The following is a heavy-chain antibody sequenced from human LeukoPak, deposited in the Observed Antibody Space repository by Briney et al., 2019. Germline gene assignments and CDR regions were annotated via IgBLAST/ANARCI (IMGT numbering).Heavy chain of an antibody. D-gene: IGHD2-2*01. CDR1: GFTFSSYA. CDR2: ISGSGGST. J-gene: IGHJ4*02. Sequence: GGSLRLSCAASGFTFSSYAMSWVRQAPGKGLEWVSAISGSGGSTYYADSVKGRFTISRDNSKNTLYLQMNSLRAEDTAVYYCAKDPKSRYCSSTSCYLDYWGQGTLVTVSS. CDR3: AKDPKSRYCSSTSCYLDY. V-gene: IGHV3-23*01.